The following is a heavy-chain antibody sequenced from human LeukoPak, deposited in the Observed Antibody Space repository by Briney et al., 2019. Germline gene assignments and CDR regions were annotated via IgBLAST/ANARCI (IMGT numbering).Heavy chain of an antibody. CDR1: EYTFTGYY. CDR2: INPNSGGT. Sequence: ASVKVSCKASEYTFTGYYMHWVRQAPGQGLEWMGWINPNSGGTNYAQKLQGRVTMTTDTSTSTAYMELRSLRSDDTAVYYCARMVRGVIFDPWFDPWGQGTLVTVSS. J-gene: IGHJ5*02. V-gene: IGHV1-2*02. CDR3: ARMVRGVIFDPWFDP. D-gene: IGHD3-10*01.